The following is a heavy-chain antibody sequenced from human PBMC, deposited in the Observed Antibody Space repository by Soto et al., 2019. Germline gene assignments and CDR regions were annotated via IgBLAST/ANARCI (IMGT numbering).Heavy chain of an antibody. Sequence: QVQLVQSGGEVKKPGASVKGSCKASGYTFTSYDINWVRQATGQGLEWMGWMNPNSGDTGYAQKFQGRVTMTRNTSISTAYMELSSLRSEDTAVYYCARGSQWFAVTTDWGQGTLVTVSS. CDR1: GYTFTSYD. D-gene: IGHD4-17*01. J-gene: IGHJ4*02. CDR3: ARGSQWFAVTTD. V-gene: IGHV1-8*01. CDR2: MNPNSGDT.